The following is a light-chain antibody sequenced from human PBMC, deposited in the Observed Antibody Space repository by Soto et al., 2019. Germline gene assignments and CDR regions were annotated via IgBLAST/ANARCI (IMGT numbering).Light chain of an antibody. J-gene: IGLJ3*02. CDR2: DVS. CDR1: SSDVGGYNY. CDR3: SSYTSSRRV. V-gene: IGLV2-14*03. Sequence: SALTQPASVSGSPGQSITISCTGTSSDVGGYNYVSWYQQHAGKAPKLMIYDVSNRPSGVSNRFSGSKSGNTASLTISGLQAEDEADYYCSSYTSSRRVFGGGTKLTVL.